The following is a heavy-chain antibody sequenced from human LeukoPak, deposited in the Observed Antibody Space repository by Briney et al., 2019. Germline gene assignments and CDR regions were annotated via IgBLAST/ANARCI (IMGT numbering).Heavy chain of an antibody. Sequence: PGGSLRLSCAVSGFTVSSNDMSWVRQAPGEGLEWVSVLYSGGSTYYADSVKGRFTISRDNSKNTLSLEMNSLRAEDTAVYYCARGPIAAADPFDYWGQGTLVTVSS. CDR3: ARGPIAAADPFDY. CDR1: GFTVSSND. J-gene: IGHJ4*02. D-gene: IGHD6-13*01. V-gene: IGHV3-53*01. CDR2: LYSGGST.